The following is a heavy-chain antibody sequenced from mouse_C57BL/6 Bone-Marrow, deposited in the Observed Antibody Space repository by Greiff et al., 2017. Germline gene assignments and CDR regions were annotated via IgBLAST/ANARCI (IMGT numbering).Heavy chain of an antibody. V-gene: IGHV1-81*01. CDR3: AIYYYGRGAWFAY. CDR2: IYPRSGNT. CDR1: GYTFTSYG. J-gene: IGHJ3*01. D-gene: IGHD1-1*01. Sequence: QVQLQQSGAELARPGASVKLSCKASGYTFTSYGISWVKQRTGQGLEWIGEIYPRSGNTYYNEKFKGKATLTADKSSSTAYMELRSLTSEDSAVYVCAIYYYGRGAWFAYWGQGTLVTVSA.